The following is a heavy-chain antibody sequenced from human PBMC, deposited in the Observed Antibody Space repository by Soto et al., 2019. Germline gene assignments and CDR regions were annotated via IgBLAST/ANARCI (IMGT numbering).Heavy chain of an antibody. D-gene: IGHD1-1*01. CDR3: AKYLVPKRCAFGI. CDR2: SGSSGTI. V-gene: IGHV3-23*01. J-gene: IGHJ3*02. CDR1: GFILSNYA. Sequence: GGSLRLSCEASGFILSNYAMNWVRLAPGKGLESVSTSGSSGTIDYADSVKGRFTISRDNSKNTLYLQMNSLRAEDTAVYYCAKYLVPKRCAFGIWGQGTMVTVS.